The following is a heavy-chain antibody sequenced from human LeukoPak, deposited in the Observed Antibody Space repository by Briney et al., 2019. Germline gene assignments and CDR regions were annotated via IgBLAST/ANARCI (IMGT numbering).Heavy chain of an antibody. D-gene: IGHD1-14*01. V-gene: IGHV4-39*01. Sequence: PSETLSLTCTVSGGSISSSSYYWGWIRQSPGKGLEWIGSIYYSGITYYNPSLKSRVTISVDTSKNQLSLKLSSVTAADTAVYYCARRNLNWGSIDYWGQGTLVTVSS. CDR3: ARRNLNWGSIDY. J-gene: IGHJ4*02. CDR1: GGSISSSSYY. CDR2: IYYSGIT.